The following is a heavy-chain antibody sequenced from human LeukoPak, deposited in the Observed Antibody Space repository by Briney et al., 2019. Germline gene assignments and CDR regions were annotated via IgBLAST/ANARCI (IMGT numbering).Heavy chain of an antibody. CDR1: GYSISSGYY. CDR2: IYHSGST. CDR3: AGEGVTMVRGAHDY. J-gene: IGHJ4*02. D-gene: IGHD3-10*01. V-gene: IGHV4-38-2*02. Sequence: PSETLSLTCTVSGYSISSGYYWGWIRQPPGKGLEWIGSIYHSGSTYYNPSLKSRVTISVDTSKNQFSLKLSSVTAADTAVYYCAGEGVTMVRGAHDYWGQGTLVTVSS.